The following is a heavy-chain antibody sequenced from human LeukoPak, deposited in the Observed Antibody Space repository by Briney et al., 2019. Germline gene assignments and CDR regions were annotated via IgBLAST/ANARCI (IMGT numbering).Heavy chain of an antibody. CDR3: ARDYDSSNWFDP. V-gene: IGHV3-74*01. D-gene: IGHD3-22*01. Sequence: GGSLRLSCAASGFTFSSYWMHWVRQAPGKGLVWVSRINSDGSSTSYADSVKGRFTISRDNAKNTLYLQMYSLRAEDTAVYYCARDYDSSNWFDPWGQGTLVTVSS. CDR1: GFTFSSYW. J-gene: IGHJ5*02. CDR2: INSDGSST.